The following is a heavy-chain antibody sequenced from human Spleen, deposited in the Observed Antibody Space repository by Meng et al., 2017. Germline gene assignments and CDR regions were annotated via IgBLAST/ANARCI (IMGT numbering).Heavy chain of an antibody. Sequence: SETLSLTCAVSGYPITGSYNWGWTRQSPGKGLEWIRSIYQSESTYYKPSVKSRVPMSADTSKNQFSLKLTSVTAADTAVYYCARQIVVEPAAVSGGFDSWGQGTLVTVSS. CDR1: GYPITGSYN. CDR2: IYQSEST. D-gene: IGHD2-2*01. J-gene: IGHJ4*02. CDR3: ARQIVVEPAAVSGGFDS. V-gene: IGHV4-38-2*01.